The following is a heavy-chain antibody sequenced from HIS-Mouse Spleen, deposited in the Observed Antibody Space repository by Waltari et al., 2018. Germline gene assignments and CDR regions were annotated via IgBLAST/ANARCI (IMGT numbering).Heavy chain of an antibody. J-gene: IGHJ4*02. CDR2: ISYDGSNK. CDR3: ARGSSWSPYYFDY. V-gene: IGHV3-30*04. D-gene: IGHD6-13*01. CDR1: GFTFSSYA. Sequence: QVQLVESGGGVVQPGRSLRLSCAASGFTFSSYAMHWVRQAPGKGLEGVAGISYDGSNKYYADSVKGRFTISRDNSKNTLYLQMNSLRAEDTAVYYCARGSSWSPYYFDYWGQGTLVTVSS.